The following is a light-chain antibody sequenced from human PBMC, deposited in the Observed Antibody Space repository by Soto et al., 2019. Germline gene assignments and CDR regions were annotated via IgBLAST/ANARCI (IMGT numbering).Light chain of an antibody. CDR3: QQYNTWTWT. CDR1: QSVGRN. CDR2: GAA. J-gene: IGKJ1*01. Sequence: EIVLTQSPATLSVSPGERATLSCRASQSVGRNLAWYQQRPGQAPRLLMYGAATWASGIPVRFSGSGSGTDFTLTISSLQSEDFAIYYCQQYNTWTWTFGQGTKVDIK. V-gene: IGKV3-15*01.